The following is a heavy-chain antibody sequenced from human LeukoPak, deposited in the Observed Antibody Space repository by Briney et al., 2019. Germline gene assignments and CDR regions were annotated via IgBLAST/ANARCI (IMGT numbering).Heavy chain of an antibody. CDR1: GYTLTELS. Sequence: ASVKVSCKVSGYTLTELSMHWVRQAPGKGHEWMGGFDPEDGETIYAQKFQGRVTMTEETSTNKGYMELSSLRSEDTAVYYCPTDRPRYWGGDCYSHDAFDIWGQGTMVTVSS. J-gene: IGHJ3*02. V-gene: IGHV1-24*01. CDR2: FDPEDGET. D-gene: IGHD2-21*02. CDR3: PTDRPRYWGGDCYSHDAFDI.